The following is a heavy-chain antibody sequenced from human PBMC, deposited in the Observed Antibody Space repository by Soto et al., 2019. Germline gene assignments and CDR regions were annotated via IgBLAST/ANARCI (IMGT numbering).Heavy chain of an antibody. D-gene: IGHD6-19*01. CDR2: IYWDDDK. V-gene: IGHV2-5*02. CDR1: GFSLSTSGVG. Sequence: QITLKESGPTLVKPTQTLTLNCTFSGFSLSTSGVGVGWIRQPPGKALEWLALIYWDDDKRYSPSLKSRLTITKDTSKNQVVLTMTNMDPVDTATYYCAHRPPLFAVAGTSNWFDPWGQGTLVTVSS. J-gene: IGHJ5*02. CDR3: AHRPPLFAVAGTSNWFDP.